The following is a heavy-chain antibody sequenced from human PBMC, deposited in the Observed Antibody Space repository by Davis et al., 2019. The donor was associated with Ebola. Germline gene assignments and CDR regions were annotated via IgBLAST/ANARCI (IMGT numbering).Heavy chain of an antibody. J-gene: IGHJ4*02. V-gene: IGHV4-59*01. Sequence: MPSETLSLTCTVSGGSITNYYWSWIRQTPGKGLEWIGYIYYSGSTNYNPSLKSRLTISVDTSKNQFSLKLSSVIAADTAVYYCARLRAVTSDFDYWGQGTLVTVSS. D-gene: IGHD4-17*01. CDR2: IYYSGST. CDR3: ARLRAVTSDFDY. CDR1: GGSITNYY.